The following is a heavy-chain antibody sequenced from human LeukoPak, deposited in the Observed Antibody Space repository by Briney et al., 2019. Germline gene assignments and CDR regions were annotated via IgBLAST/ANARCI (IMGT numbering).Heavy chain of an antibody. CDR2: IYYSGST. D-gene: IGHD3-3*01. Sequence: SETLSLTCTVSGGSISSYYWSWIRQPPGKGLEWIGYIYYSGSTDYNPSLKSRVTISVDTSKDQFSLKLSSVTAADTAVYYCARDAKDLWSGHFELWGQGTLVTVS. CDR3: ARDAKDLWSGHFEL. CDR1: GGSISSYY. J-gene: IGHJ4*02. V-gene: IGHV4-59*12.